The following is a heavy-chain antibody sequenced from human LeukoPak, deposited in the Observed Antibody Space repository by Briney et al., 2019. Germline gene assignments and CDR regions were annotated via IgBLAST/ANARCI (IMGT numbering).Heavy chain of an antibody. J-gene: IGHJ5*02. CDR2: IYWDDDK. CDR3: AHRTSMVRAVMSYNWFDP. CDR1: GFSLSTSGVG. D-gene: IGHD3-10*01. V-gene: IGHV2-5*02. Sequence: SGPTLVKPTQTLTLTCTISGFSLSTSGVGVGWIRQPPGKALEWLALIYWDDDKRYSPSLKSRLTITKDTSKNQVVLTMTNMDPVDTAPYYCAHRTSMVRAVMSYNWFDPWGQGTLVTVSS.